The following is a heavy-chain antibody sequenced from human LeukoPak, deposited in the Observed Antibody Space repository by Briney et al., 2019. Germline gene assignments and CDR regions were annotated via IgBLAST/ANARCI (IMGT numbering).Heavy chain of an antibody. CDR3: ARRTLGRDASVNWFDP. D-gene: IGHD5-24*01. V-gene: IGHV1-69*13. Sequence: SVKVSCKASGGTFSSYAISWVRQAPGQGLEWMGGIIPIFGTADYAQKFQGRVTITADESTSTAYMELSSLRSEDTAVYYCARRTLGRDASVNWFDPWGQGTLVTVSS. J-gene: IGHJ5*02. CDR2: IIPIFGTA. CDR1: GGTFSSYA.